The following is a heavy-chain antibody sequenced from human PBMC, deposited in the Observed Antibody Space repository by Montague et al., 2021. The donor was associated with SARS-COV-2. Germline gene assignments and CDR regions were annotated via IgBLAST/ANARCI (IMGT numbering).Heavy chain of an antibody. V-gene: IGHV4-34*01. CDR2: INHTGSA. J-gene: IGHJ3*01. CDR1: SGSFSDYY. Sequence: SETLSLTCAVYSGSFSDYYWTWIRQSPGKGLEWIGEINHTGSATYNPSLKGRATLSIDTSKNQFSLKLQSVTPADTAVYYCARGQVTVFGVLIFIPAGGHLDVWGQGTSVTVSS. CDR3: ARGQVTVFGVLIFIPAGGHLDV. D-gene: IGHD3-3*01.